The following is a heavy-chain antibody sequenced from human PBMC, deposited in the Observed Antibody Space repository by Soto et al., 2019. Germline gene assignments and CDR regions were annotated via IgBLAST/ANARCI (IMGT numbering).Heavy chain of an antibody. D-gene: IGHD3-10*01. J-gene: IGHJ6*02. Sequence: GGSLRLSCAASGFTFSSYWMSWVRQAPGKGLEWVANIKQDGSEKYYVDSVKGRFTISRDNAKNSLYLQMNSLRAEDTAVYYCARVGEENGAGSIRRPYYYGMDVWGQGTTVTVSS. V-gene: IGHV3-7*05. CDR1: GFTFSSYW. CDR3: ARVGEENGAGSIRRPYYYGMDV. CDR2: IKQDGSEK.